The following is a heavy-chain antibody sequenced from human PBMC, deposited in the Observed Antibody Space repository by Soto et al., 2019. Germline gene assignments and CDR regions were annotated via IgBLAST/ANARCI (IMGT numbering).Heavy chain of an antibody. V-gene: IGHV1-18*01. J-gene: IGHJ5*02. Sequence: ASVKVSCKASGYTFTSYGISWVRQAPGQGLEWMGWISAYNGNTNYAQKLQGRVTMTTDTSTSTAYMELRSLRSDDTAVYYCARDSDYDILTGYYTNWFDPWGQGTLVTVSS. CDR3: ARDSDYDILTGYYTNWFDP. D-gene: IGHD3-9*01. CDR1: GYTFTSYG. CDR2: ISAYNGNT.